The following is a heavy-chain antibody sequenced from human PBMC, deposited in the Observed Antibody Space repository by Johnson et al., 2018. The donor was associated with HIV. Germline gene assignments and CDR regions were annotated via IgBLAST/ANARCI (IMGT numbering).Heavy chain of an antibody. CDR2: ISYDGSNK. V-gene: IGHV3-30*04. CDR1: GFTFSTYA. CDR3: AIIPPGGAGKGADAFDI. Sequence: QVQLVESGGDLVQPGRSLRLSCAASGFTFSTYAMHWVRQTPGKGLEWVAIISYDGSNKYYADSVNGRFTISRDNSKNTLYLQMNSLRAEDTAVYYCAIIPPGGAGKGADAFDIWGQGTMVTVSS. J-gene: IGHJ3*02. D-gene: IGHD1-26*01.